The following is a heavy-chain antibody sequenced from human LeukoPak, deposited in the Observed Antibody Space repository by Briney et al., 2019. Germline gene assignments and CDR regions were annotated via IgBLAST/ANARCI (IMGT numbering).Heavy chain of an antibody. D-gene: IGHD3-22*01. CDR2: IYHSGST. Sequence: PSETLSLTCTVSGYSISSGYYWGWIRQPPGKGLEWIGSIYHSGSTYYNPSLKSRVTISVDTSKNQFSLKLSSVTAADTAVYYCARDGNRYYYDSSGYYPMSDYWGQGTLVTVSS. CDR3: ARDGNRYYYDSSGYYPMSDY. V-gene: IGHV4-38-2*02. J-gene: IGHJ4*02. CDR1: GYSISSGYY.